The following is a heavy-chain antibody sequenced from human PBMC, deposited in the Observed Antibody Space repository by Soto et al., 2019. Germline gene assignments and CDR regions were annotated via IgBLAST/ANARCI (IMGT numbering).Heavy chain of an antibody. CDR3: ARLYYDFWSGYEANYGMDV. D-gene: IGHD3-3*01. V-gene: IGHV1-2*02. CDR2: INPNSGGT. CDR1: GYTFTGYY. Sequence: ASVKVSCKASGYTFTGYYMHWVRQAPGQGLEWIGWINPNSGGTNYAQKFQGRVTMTRDTSISTAYMELSRLRSDDTAVYYCARLYYDFWSGYEANYGMDVWGQGTTVTVSS. J-gene: IGHJ6*02.